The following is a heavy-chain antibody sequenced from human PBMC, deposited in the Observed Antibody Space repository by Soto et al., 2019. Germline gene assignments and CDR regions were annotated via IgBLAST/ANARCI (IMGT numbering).Heavy chain of an antibody. CDR1: GFSLSARGEG. J-gene: IGHJ3*02. CDR3: AHRPFNSAWHDAYDI. Sequence: QITLKESGPPLVKPTETLTLTCTFSGFSLSARGEGVGWIRQPPGKALEWLAIIYWDDDKRYSPSLRTRFTITKDTSKNQVVLTMTNMDPVDTATYFCAHRPFNSAWHDAYDIWGPGTMVTVSS. CDR2: IYWDDDK. V-gene: IGHV2-5*02. D-gene: IGHD5-18*01.